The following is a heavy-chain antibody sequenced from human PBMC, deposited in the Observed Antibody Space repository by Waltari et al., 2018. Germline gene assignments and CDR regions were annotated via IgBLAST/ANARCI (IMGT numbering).Heavy chain of an antibody. Sequence: QVQLQESGPGLVKPSQTLSLTCTVSGGSISSGSYYWSWIRQPAGKGLEWIGYIYTSGSTNYNPSLKSRVTISVDTPKNQFSLKLSSVTAADTAVYYCASSLIAAAADCQHWGQGTLVTVSS. J-gene: IGHJ1*01. CDR3: ASSLIAAAADCQH. V-gene: IGHV4-61*09. CDR2: IYTSGST. D-gene: IGHD6-13*01. CDR1: GGSISSGSYY.